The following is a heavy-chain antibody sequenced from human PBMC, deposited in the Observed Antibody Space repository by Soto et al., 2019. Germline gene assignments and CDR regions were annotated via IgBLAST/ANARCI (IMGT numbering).Heavy chain of an antibody. Sequence: PSQTLSLTCAISGDSVSSNSAAWNWIRQSPSRGLEWLGRTYYRSKWYNDYAVSVKSRITINPDTSKNQFSLKLSSVTAADTAVYYCARDWGLSIFGVVTYSYGMDVWGQGTTVTVSS. CDR1: GDSVSSNSAA. V-gene: IGHV6-1*01. CDR2: TYYRSKWYN. CDR3: ARDWGLSIFGVVTYSYGMDV. D-gene: IGHD3-3*01. J-gene: IGHJ6*02.